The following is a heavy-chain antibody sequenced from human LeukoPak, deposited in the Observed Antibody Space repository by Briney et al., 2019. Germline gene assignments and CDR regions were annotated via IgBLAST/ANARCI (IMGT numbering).Heavy chain of an antibody. V-gene: IGHV5-51*01. CDR1: GFTFSNYG. CDR3: ARLLLTLVVVVAATRGR. Sequence: PGGTQRLSCAASGFTFSNYGMNWVRQMPGKGLEWMGIIYPGDSDTRYSPSFQGQVTISADKSISTAYLQWSSLKASDTAMYYCARLLLTLVVVVAATRGRGGQGTLVTVSS. J-gene: IGHJ4*02. CDR2: IYPGDSDT. D-gene: IGHD2-15*01.